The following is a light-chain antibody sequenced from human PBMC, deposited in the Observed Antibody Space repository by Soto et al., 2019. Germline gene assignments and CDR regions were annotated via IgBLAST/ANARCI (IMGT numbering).Light chain of an antibody. Sequence: EIVLTQSPGTLYLSPGERATLSCRASQSVRSSYLAWYQQKPGQAPRLLIYGASSRATGIPDRFSGSGSGTDFTLTISRLEPEDFAVYYCQKYGSSMYTFGQGTKLEIK. J-gene: IGKJ2*01. CDR3: QKYGSSMYT. V-gene: IGKV3-20*01. CDR2: GAS. CDR1: QSVRSSY.